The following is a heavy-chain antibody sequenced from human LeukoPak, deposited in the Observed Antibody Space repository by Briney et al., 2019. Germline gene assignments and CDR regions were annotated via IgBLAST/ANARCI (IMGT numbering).Heavy chain of an antibody. CDR3: ARDRELAALDP. D-gene: IGHD1-26*01. V-gene: IGHV4-39*07. Sequence: SETLSLTCTVSGDSLRTTTYYWGWIRQPPGKGLEWIGGLYHSGTIYYNPSLKSRVTISADKSKSHFSLKLTSVTAADTAVYYCARDRELAALDPWGQGTLVIVSS. CDR1: GDSLRTTTYY. J-gene: IGHJ5*02. CDR2: LYHSGTI.